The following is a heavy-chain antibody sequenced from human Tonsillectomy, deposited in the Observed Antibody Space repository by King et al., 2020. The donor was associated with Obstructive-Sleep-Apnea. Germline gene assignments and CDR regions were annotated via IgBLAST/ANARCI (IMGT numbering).Heavy chain of an antibody. J-gene: IGHJ5*01. Sequence: QLQESGPGLVKPSQTLSLTCTVSGGSINTGGYYWSWLRQFPGKGLEWIGDIYHTGSTYHNPSLRSRVTISLDTSKDQFSLRLSSVTAADTAGYYCGRHAMGDGATPLMRFDSWGQGTLVTVSS. CDR1: GGSINTGGYY. D-gene: IGHD2-21*02. V-gene: IGHV4-31*03. CDR2: IYHTGST. CDR3: GRHAMGDGATPLMRFDS.